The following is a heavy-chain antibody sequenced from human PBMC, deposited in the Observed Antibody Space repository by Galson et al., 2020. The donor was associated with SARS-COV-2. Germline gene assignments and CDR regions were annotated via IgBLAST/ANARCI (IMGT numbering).Heavy chain of an antibody. D-gene: IGHD2-21*01. CDR1: GYTFTTYW. Sequence: KIGESLKISCKGSGYTFTTYWIGWVRQMPGKGLEWIGIISPGDSEITYSPSFQGQVTISADKSIRTAYLQWSRLKASDSAIYYCARGGGGVPRILFYGMDVWGQGTTVIVSS. J-gene: IGHJ6*02. CDR2: ISPGDSEI. V-gene: IGHV5-51*01. CDR3: ARGGGGVPRILFYGMDV.